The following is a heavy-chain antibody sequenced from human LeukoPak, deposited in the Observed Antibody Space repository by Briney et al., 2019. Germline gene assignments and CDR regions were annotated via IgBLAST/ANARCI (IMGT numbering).Heavy chain of an antibody. D-gene: IGHD6-19*01. J-gene: IGHJ4*02. V-gene: IGHV4-61*07. Sequence: WIRQPPGKGLEWIGYIYYSGSTNYNPSLKSRVTISVDTSKNQFSLKLSSVTAADTAVYYCARQYSSGWYFDYWGQGTLVTVSS. CDR2: IYYSGST. CDR3: ARQYSSGWYFDY.